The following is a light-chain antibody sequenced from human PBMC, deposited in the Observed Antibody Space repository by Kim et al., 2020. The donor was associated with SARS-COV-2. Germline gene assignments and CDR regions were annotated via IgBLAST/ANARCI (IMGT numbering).Light chain of an antibody. V-gene: IGKV3-20*01. Sequence: EIVLTQSPGTLSLSPGERVTLSCRASQSVSNNFLAWYQHKPGQAPRFLIYGVSIRATDTPDRFSGSGSGTDFTLTISRLQPEDFGVYYCQQFATSLSFGGGTKVDIK. J-gene: IGKJ4*01. CDR3: QQFATSLS. CDR2: GVS. CDR1: QSVSNNF.